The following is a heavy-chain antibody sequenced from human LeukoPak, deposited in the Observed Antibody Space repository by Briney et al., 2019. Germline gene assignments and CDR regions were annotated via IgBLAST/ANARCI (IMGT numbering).Heavy chain of an antibody. D-gene: IGHD4-17*01. CDR3: ARDRGYGDYRLDWFDP. V-gene: IGHV3-74*01. CDR2: INSDGSST. CDR1: GFTFSSYW. J-gene: IGHJ5*02. Sequence: PGGSLRLSCAASGFTFSSYWMHWVRQAPGKGLVWVSRINSDGSSTSYADSVKGRFTISRDNAKKTLYLQMNSLRAEDTAVYYCARDRGYGDYRLDWFDPWGQGTLVTVSS.